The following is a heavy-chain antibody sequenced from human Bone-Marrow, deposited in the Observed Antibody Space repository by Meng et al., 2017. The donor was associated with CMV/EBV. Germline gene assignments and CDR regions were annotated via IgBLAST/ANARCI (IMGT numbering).Heavy chain of an antibody. CDR2: INPNSGGT. CDR1: GYTFTGYY. J-gene: IGHJ6*02. V-gene: IGHV1-2*02. CDR3: ARDLLYSSRQGGLDV. D-gene: IGHD6-13*01. Sequence: ASVKVSCKASGYTFTGYYMHWVRQAPGQGLEWMGWINPNSGGTNYAQKFQGRVTMTRDTPISTAYMELSRLRSDDTAVYYWARDLLYSSRQGGLDVWGQGTTVTVSS.